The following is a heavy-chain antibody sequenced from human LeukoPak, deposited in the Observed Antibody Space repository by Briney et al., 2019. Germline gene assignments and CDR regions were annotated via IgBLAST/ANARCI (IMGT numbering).Heavy chain of an antibody. CDR2: ISDSGGRT. V-gene: IGHV3-23*01. J-gene: IGHJ4*02. CDR3: AKRGVVIRVILVGFHKEAYYFDS. D-gene: IGHD3-22*01. Sequence: PGRSLRLSCAASGFTFSSYAMHWVRQAPGKGLEWVAGISDSGGRTKYADSVKGRFTISRDNSKNTLYLQMNSLRAEDTAVYFCAKRGVVIRVILVGFHKEAYYFDSWGQGALVTVSS. CDR1: GFTFSSYA.